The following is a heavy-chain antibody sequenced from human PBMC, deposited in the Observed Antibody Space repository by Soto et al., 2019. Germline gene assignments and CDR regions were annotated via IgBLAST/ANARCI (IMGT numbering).Heavy chain of an antibody. Sequence: PGESLKISCNGSGYTFTRYWIGWVRQMPGKGLEWMGFVYPGDSESRYSPSFQGQITISADKSINTAYLQWRSLKASDTAIYYCAIQRDFAFDYWGLGTLVTVSS. V-gene: IGHV5-51*01. CDR1: GYTFTRYW. J-gene: IGHJ4*02. CDR3: AIQRDFAFDY. CDR2: VYPGDSES.